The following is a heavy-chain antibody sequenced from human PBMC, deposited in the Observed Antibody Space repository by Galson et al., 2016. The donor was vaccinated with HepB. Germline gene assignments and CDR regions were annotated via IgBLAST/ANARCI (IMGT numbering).Heavy chain of an antibody. CDR3: AKESPYSNVRQYYLEN. Sequence: SLRLSCAASGFTFSNYAMSWVRQAPGKGPEWVSAISGVSDRTYYAGSMKDRFIISRDDSRNMLFLQLNSLRAEDTAIYYCAKESPYSNVRQYYLENWGLGTLVTVS. CDR1: GFTFSNYA. J-gene: IGHJ4*01. V-gene: IGHV3-23*01. D-gene: IGHD4-11*01. CDR2: ISGVSDRT.